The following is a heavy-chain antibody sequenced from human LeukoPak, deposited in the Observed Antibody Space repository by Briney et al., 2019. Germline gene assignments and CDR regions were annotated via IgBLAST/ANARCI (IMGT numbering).Heavy chain of an antibody. CDR2: ISSGSSTI. V-gene: IGHV3-48*01. CDR1: GFTFSSYS. D-gene: IGHD5-18*01. Sequence: PGGSLRLSCAASGFTFSSYSMNWVRQAPGKGLEWVSYISSGSSTIYYADSVKGRFTISRDNAKNSLYLQMNSLRAEDTAVYYCARDQNTAMVTSWFDPWGQGTLVTVSS. CDR3: ARDQNTAMVTSWFDP. J-gene: IGHJ5*02.